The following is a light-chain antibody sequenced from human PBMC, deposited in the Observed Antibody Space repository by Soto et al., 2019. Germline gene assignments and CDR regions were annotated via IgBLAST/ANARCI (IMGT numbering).Light chain of an antibody. CDR2: GNT. CDR3: AAWDDSLNGKV. J-gene: IGLJ1*01. V-gene: IGLV1-40*01. Sequence: SVLTQPPSVSGAPGQRVSISCTGSSTNIGAGYGVHWYQQRPGTAPKLLIVGNTIRPSGVPDRFSGSKSGTSASLAISGLQSEDEAEYFCAAWDDSLNGKVFGSGTKVTVL. CDR1: STNIGAGYG.